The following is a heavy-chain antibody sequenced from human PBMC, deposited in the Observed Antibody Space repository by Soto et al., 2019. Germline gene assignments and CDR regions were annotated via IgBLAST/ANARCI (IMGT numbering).Heavy chain of an antibody. CDR2: VSAGGDMT. V-gene: IGHV3-23*01. D-gene: IGHD3-10*01. J-gene: IGHJ6*02. CDR3: ARGDRGGSGSPASYYYSGLDV. Sequence: DVQVLESGGDLVQPGGSLRLSCAASRFTFSSYAMSWVRQAPGKGLEWVSSVSAGGDMTYYSDSVKGPFTISRDNSNNAPVLETNSLRIEDTALDFCARGDRGGSGSPASYYYSGLDVWGQGTTVTVS. CDR1: RFTFSSYA.